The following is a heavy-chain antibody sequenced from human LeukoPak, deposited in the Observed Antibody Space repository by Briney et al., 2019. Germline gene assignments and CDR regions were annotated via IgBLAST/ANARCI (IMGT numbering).Heavy chain of an antibody. CDR1: GGSISNYF. V-gene: IGHV4-4*07. D-gene: IGHD1-26*01. CDR3: ARGGSGSYASFDC. J-gene: IGHJ4*02. Sequence: SETLSLACTVSGGSISNYFWSWIRQPAGKGLEWIGRIYTSGSTNYNPSLKSRVTISVDKSKNQFSLKLSSVTAADTAVYHCARGGSGSYASFDCWGQGTLVTVSS. CDR2: IYTSGST.